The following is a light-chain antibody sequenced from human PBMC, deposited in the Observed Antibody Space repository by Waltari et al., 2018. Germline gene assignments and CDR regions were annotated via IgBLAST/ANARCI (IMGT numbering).Light chain of an antibody. Sequence: DIVMTQSPDSLAVSLGERATIHRKSSQSVLYSSNNKNYLAWYQQKPGQPPKLLIYWASTRESGVPDRFSGSGSGTDFTLTISGLQAEDVAVYYCQQYYSTPYTFGQGTKLEIK. V-gene: IGKV4-1*01. CDR3: QQYYSTPYT. J-gene: IGKJ2*01. CDR1: QSVLYSSNNKNY. CDR2: WAS.